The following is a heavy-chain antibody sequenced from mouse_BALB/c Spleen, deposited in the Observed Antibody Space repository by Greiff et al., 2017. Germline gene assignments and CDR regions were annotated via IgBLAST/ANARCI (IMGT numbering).Heavy chain of an antibody. CDR1: GYSITSDYA. J-gene: IGHJ3*01. D-gene: IGHD2-14*01. Sequence: EVKLVESGPGLVKPSQSLSLTCTVTGYSITSDYAWNWIRQFPGNKLEWMGYISYSGSTSYNPSLKSRISITRDTSKNQFFLQLNSVTTEDTATYYCARNGYDAVAYWGQGTLVTVSA. CDR2: ISYSGST. CDR3: ARNGYDAVAY. V-gene: IGHV3-2*02.